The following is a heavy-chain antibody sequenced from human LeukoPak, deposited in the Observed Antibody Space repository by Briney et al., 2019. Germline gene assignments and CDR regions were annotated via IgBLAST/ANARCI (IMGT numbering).Heavy chain of an antibody. V-gene: IGHV1-69*13. D-gene: IGHD5-18*01. CDR1: GGTFSSYA. Sequence: GASVKVSCKASGGTFSSYAISWVRQAPGQGLEWMGGIIPIFGTANYAQKFQGRVTITADESTSTAYMELSSLRSEDTAVYYCARMGYSYGRGDFDYWGQGTLVTVSS. CDR3: ARMGYSYGRGDFDY. J-gene: IGHJ4*02. CDR2: IIPIFGTA.